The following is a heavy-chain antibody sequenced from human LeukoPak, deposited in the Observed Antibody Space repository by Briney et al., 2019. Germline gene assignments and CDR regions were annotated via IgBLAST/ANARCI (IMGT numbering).Heavy chain of an antibody. D-gene: IGHD5-24*01. CDR1: GGSISSYY. CDR2: IYYSGST. Sequence: SETLSLTCTVSGGSISSYYWSWIRQPPGKGLEWIGYIYYSGSTNYNPSLKSRVTISVDTSKNQFSLKLSSVTAADTAVYYCARSEDGPLDYWGQGTLVTVSS. V-gene: IGHV4-59*08. CDR3: ARSEDGPLDY. J-gene: IGHJ4*02.